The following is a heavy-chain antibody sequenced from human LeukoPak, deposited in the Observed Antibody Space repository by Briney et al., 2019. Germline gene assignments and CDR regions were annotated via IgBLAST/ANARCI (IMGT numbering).Heavy chain of an antibody. J-gene: IGHJ4*02. D-gene: IGHD2-8*01. CDR3: AKMVREFYTISYYFDY. Sequence: PGGSLRLSCAASGFTFSSYAMSWVRQAPGKGLEWVSAISGSGDSTYSTDSVKGRFTISRDNSKNTLYLQMNSLRAEDTAVYYCAKMVREFYTISYYFDYWGQGTLVTVSS. CDR1: GFTFSSYA. V-gene: IGHV3-23*01. CDR2: ISGSGDST.